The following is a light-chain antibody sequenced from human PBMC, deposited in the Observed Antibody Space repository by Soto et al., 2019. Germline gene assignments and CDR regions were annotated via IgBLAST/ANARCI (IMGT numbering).Light chain of an antibody. J-gene: IGKJ4*01. V-gene: IGKV3-20*01. CDR1: QSVSSNY. CDR2: GAS. CDR3: QQYGSPPLT. Sequence: EIVLTHCPGTLSLSPGERATLSCRASQSVSSNYLAWFQQRPGQAPRLLIYGASSRAAGIPDRFSGSGSGTDFALTISRLEPEDFAVYYCQQYGSPPLTFGGGTKVDIK.